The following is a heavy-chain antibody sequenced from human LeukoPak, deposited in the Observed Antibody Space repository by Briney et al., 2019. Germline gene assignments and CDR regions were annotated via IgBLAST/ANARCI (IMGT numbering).Heavy chain of an antibody. CDR3: ARARGGYYDSSGYPVNNFDY. J-gene: IGHJ4*02. Sequence: PSETLSLTCAVSGGSISSGGYSWSWLRQAPGKGREWIEYIYHSGSTYYNPSLKSRVTISVDRSKNQFSLKLSSVTAADTAVYYCARARGGYYDSSGYPVNNFDYWGQGTLVTVSS. D-gene: IGHD3-22*01. CDR1: GGSISSGGYS. CDR2: IYHSGST. V-gene: IGHV4-30-2*01.